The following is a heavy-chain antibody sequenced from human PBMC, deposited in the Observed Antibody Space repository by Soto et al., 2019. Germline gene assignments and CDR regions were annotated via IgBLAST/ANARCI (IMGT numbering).Heavy chain of an antibody. Sequence: QVQLQQWGAGLLKPSETLSLTCVVYGRSFSGYYRSWIRQPPGKGLEWIGEINHSGSTNYNPSLKSRVTISVDTSKNQFSLKLSSVTAADTAVYYCARGFRFCSGGSCYSGWFDPWGQGTLVTVSS. J-gene: IGHJ5*02. D-gene: IGHD2-15*01. CDR3: ARGFRFCSGGSCYSGWFDP. CDR1: GRSFSGYY. V-gene: IGHV4-34*01. CDR2: INHSGST.